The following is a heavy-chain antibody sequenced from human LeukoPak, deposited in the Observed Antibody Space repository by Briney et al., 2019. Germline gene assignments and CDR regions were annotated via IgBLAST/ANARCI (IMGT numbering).Heavy chain of an antibody. CDR1: GFTLSGYW. CDR2: IKQDGSEK. Sequence: GGSLTLSCAASGFTLSGYWMSWVRQAPGKGLEWVANIKQDGSEKYYVDSVEGRFTISRDNAKNSLYMLMNSPRAEDTAVYYCAGEVESANWYLDLWGRGTLVTVSS. J-gene: IGHJ2*01. D-gene: IGHD1-1*01. V-gene: IGHV3-7*01. CDR3: AGEVESANWYLDL.